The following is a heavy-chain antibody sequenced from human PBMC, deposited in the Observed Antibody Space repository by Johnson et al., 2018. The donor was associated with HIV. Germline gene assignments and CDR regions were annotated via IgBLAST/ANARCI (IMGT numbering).Heavy chain of an antibody. J-gene: IGHJ3*01. CDR1: GFTFSSYG. V-gene: IGHV3-33*01. CDR2: IWYDGSNK. CDR3: ATGRASV. Sequence: QMQLVESGGGVVQPGRSLRLSCTASGFTFSSYGMHWVRQAPGKGLEWVAVIWYDGSNKYYGDSVKGRFTISRDNSKNTLYLQMNSLRAEDTAVYYCATGRASVWGQGTMVTVSS.